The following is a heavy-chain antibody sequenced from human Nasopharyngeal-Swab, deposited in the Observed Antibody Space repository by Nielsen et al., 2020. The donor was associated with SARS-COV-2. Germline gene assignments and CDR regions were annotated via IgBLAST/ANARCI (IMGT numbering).Heavy chain of an antibody. CDR1: GGTFSSYA. CDR3: ARDRKYCSSTSCYTDGMDV. V-gene: IGHV1-69*10. CDR2: IIPILGIA. D-gene: IGHD2-2*02. Sequence: SVKVSCKASGGTFSSYAISWVRQAPGQGLEWMGGIIPILGIANYAQKFQGRVTITADKSTSTVYMELSSLRSEDTAVYYCARDRKYCSSTSCYTDGMDVWGQGTTVTVSS. J-gene: IGHJ6*02.